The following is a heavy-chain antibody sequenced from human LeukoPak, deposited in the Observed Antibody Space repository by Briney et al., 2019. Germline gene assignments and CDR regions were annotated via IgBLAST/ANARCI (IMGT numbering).Heavy chain of an antibody. V-gene: IGHV3-30*04. CDR1: GFTFSSYA. CDR2: ISYDGSNK. Sequence: GRSLRLSCAASGFTFSSYAMHWVRQAPGKGLEWVAVISYDGSNKYYADSVKGRFTISRDNSKNTLYLQMNSLRAEDTAVYYCARDHRRSHGMDVWGKGTTVTVSS. CDR3: ARDHRRSHGMDV. J-gene: IGHJ6*04.